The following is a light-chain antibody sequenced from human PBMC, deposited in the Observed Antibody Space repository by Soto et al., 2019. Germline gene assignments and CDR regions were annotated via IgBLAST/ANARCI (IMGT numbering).Light chain of an antibody. CDR3: QIDRSGPFT. CDR2: AAS. V-gene: IGKV1-27*01. Sequence: DIPMTQYPSSLSTPLGNIVTITCRASQRISNYLAWYQQKPGKVPNVLIYAASTLQSGVPARFSGSGSGTDCTLSVSILQPEDVATYFCQIDRSGPFTFGGGTKVQLK. CDR1: QRISNY. J-gene: IGKJ4*01.